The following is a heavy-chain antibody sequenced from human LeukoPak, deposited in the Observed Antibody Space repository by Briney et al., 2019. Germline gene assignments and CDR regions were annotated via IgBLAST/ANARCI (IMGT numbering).Heavy chain of an antibody. V-gene: IGHV3-74*01. CDR3: VSFYETY. D-gene: IGHD2-2*01. Sequence: GGSLRLSCAASGNSWMHWVRQAPGKGLVWVSHINSDGSWTSYADSVKGRFTISKDNAKNTVYLQMNNLRAEDTAVYYCVSFYETYWGRGTLVTVSS. J-gene: IGHJ4*02. CDR2: INSDGSWT. CDR1: GNSW.